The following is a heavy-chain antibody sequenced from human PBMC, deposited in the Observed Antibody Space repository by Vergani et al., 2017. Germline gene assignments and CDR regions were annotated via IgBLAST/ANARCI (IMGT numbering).Heavy chain of an antibody. CDR3: AKDLGDMVRGVMFDY. D-gene: IGHD3-10*01. CDR1: GFTFSDYY. Sequence: QVQLVESGGGLVKPGGSLRLSCAASGFTFSDYYMSWIRQAPGKGLEWVSYISSSSSYTNYADSVKGRFTISRDNAKNSLYLQMNSLRAEVTAVYYCAKDLGDMVRGVMFDYWAREPWSPSPQ. J-gene: IGHJ4*02. CDR2: ISSSSSYT. V-gene: IGHV3-11*06.